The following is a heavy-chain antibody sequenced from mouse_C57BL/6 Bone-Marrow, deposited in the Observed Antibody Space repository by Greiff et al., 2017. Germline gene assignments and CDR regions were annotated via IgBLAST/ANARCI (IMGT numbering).Heavy chain of an antibody. Sequence: EVQLQQSGPELVKPGASVKISCKASGYSFTDYNMNWVQQSNGKSLEWIGVISPNYGTTSYNQKFKGKATLTVDQSSSTAYMQLNSLTSEDSAVYYCARWDYGSSPIGYFDVWGTGTTVTVSS. J-gene: IGHJ1*03. V-gene: IGHV1-39*01. CDR1: GYSFTDYN. CDR3: ARWDYGSSPIGYFDV. CDR2: ISPNYGTT. D-gene: IGHD1-1*01.